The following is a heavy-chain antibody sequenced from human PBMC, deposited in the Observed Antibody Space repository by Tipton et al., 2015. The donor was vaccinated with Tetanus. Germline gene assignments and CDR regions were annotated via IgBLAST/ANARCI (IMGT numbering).Heavy chain of an antibody. CDR3: AKGGGEVLRVVAY. CDR1: GFIFSSYA. V-gene: IGHV3-23*01. D-gene: IGHD3-22*01. Sequence: SLRLSCAASGFIFSSYAMSWVRQAPGKGLECVSSISGSGDSTDYADSVKGRFTISRDNSKNTLYLQMNSLRAEDTAVYYCAKGGGEVLRVVAYWGQGTLVTVSS. J-gene: IGHJ4*02. CDR2: ISGSGDST.